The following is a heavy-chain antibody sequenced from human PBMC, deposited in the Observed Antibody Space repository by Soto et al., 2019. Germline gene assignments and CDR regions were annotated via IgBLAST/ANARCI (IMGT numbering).Heavy chain of an antibody. CDR1: GYTFTSYA. J-gene: IGHJ6*02. CDR2: INAGNGNA. V-gene: IGHV1-3*01. CDR3: ARSGYGTTGPYYYYGMDV. Sequence: ASVKVSCKASGYTFTSYAMHWVRQAPGQRLEWMGWINAGNGNAKYSQKFQGRVTITADTSASTAYMELSSLRSEDTAVYYCARSGYGTTGPYYYYGMDVCGQGTTVTVAS. D-gene: IGHD5-18*01.